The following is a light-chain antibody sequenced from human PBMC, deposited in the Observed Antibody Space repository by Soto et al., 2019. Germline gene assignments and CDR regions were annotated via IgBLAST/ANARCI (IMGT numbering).Light chain of an antibody. CDR2: YNN. V-gene: IGLV1-44*01. CDR3: AAWDDSLNGWV. Sequence: QPVLTQPPSASGTPGQRVTISCSGSRSNIGSNAVNWYQQLPGTAPKLLIYYNNQRPSGVPDRFSGSKSGTSASLAISGLQSEDETDYYCAAWDDSLNGWVFGGGTKLTVL. J-gene: IGLJ3*02. CDR1: RSNIGSNA.